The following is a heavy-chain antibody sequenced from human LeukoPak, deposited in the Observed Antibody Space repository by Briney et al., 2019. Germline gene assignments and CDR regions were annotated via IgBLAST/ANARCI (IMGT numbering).Heavy chain of an antibody. CDR2: ISSSSSYI. Sequence: GGSLRLSCAASGFTFSSYSMNWVRQAPGKGLEWVSSISSSSSYIYYADSVKGRFTISRDNAKNSLYLQMNSLRAEDTAVYYCARERYYYGSGSYRSDYYYYMDVWGKGTTVTISS. D-gene: IGHD3-10*01. CDR3: ARERYYYGSGSYRSDYYYYMDV. J-gene: IGHJ6*03. V-gene: IGHV3-21*01. CDR1: GFTFSSYS.